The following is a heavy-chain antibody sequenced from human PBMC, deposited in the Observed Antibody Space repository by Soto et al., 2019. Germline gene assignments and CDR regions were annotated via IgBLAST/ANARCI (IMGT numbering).Heavy chain of an antibody. V-gene: IGHV1-2*04. CDR1: GYTFTGYY. CDR3: ARSGIAARPSYFEY. Sequence: ASVKVSCKASGYTFTGYYMHWVRQAPGQGLEWMGWINPNSGGTNYAQKFQGWVSMTRDTSISTAYMELSRLRSDDTAVYYCARSGIAARPSYFEYWGQGTLVTVSS. D-gene: IGHD6-6*01. J-gene: IGHJ4*02. CDR2: INPNSGGT.